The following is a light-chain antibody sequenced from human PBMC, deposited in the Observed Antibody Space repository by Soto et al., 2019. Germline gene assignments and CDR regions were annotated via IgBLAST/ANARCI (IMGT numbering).Light chain of an antibody. J-gene: IGLJ2*01. V-gene: IGLV2-11*01. Sequence: QSALTQPRSVSGSPGQSLTMSCTGSSSDVGNYNYVSWYQHHPGKAPKAVIYDVNKRPSGIPNRFSGSKSGNTASLTISGLQADDEADYYCCSYAGRSTFVFGGGTKLTVL. CDR3: CSYAGRSTFV. CDR1: SSDVGNYNY. CDR2: DVN.